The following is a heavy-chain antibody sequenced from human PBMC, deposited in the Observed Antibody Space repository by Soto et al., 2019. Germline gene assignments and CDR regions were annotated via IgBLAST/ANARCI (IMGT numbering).Heavy chain of an antibody. Sequence: GGSLRLSCAASGFSFSNYEMNWVRQAPGKGLEWVAYISSGGSTVHYADSVRGRFTVSRDNARNSLCLQMNTLRVEDTALYYCARDRAAGGYWGQGTLVTVSS. CDR1: GFSFSNYE. CDR2: ISSGGSTV. J-gene: IGHJ4*02. CDR3: ARDRAAGGY. D-gene: IGHD6-13*01. V-gene: IGHV3-48*03.